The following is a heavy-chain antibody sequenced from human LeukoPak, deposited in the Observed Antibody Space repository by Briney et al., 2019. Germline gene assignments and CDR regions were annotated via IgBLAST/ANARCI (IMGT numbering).Heavy chain of an antibody. CDR2: IYTSGST. J-gene: IGHJ4*02. D-gene: IGHD3-22*01. V-gene: IGHV4-4*07. CDR1: GGSISSYY. CDR3: ARGSAVVSAFDY. Sequence: SETLSLTCTVSGGSISSYYWSWIRQPAGKGLEWIGRIYTSGSTNYNPPLKSRVTMSVDTSKNQFSLKLSSVTAADTAVYYCARGSAVVSAFDYWGQGTLVTVSS.